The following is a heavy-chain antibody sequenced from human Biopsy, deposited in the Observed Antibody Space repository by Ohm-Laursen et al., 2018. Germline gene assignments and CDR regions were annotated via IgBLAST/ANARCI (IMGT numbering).Heavy chain of an antibody. J-gene: IGHJ4*02. CDR3: ARNTGWYGDLDYFDY. CDR2: INPSGSTT. D-gene: IGHD6-19*01. Sequence: ASVKASCKASGYSFTSYYMHWVRQAPGQGLEWMGMINPSGSTTSYPQIFQGRVTMTRDTSKSTVYMELSSLRSADTAVYFCARNTGWYGDLDYFDYWGQGTLVTVSS. V-gene: IGHV1-46*01. CDR1: GYSFTSYY.